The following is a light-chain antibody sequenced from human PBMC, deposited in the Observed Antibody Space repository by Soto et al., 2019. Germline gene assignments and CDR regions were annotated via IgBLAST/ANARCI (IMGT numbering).Light chain of an antibody. V-gene: IGLV1-51*02. Sequence: QSVLTQPPSVSAAPGQKVTISCSGSSSNIGNNYVSWYQQLPGTAPKLLIYENNKRPSGIPDRFSGSKFGTSATLGITGLQTGDEADYYCGTWDNSLSAGVFGGGTKLTVL. CDR3: GTWDNSLSAGV. CDR1: SSNIGNNY. CDR2: ENN. J-gene: IGLJ3*02.